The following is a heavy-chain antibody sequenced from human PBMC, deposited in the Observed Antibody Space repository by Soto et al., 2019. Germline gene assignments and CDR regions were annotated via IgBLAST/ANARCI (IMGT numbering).Heavy chain of an antibody. CDR3: ARAMVATLAFDY. J-gene: IGHJ4*02. CDR2: INAGNGNT. D-gene: IGHD5-12*01. Sequence: ASVKVSCKASGYTFTSYAMHWVRQAPGQRLEWMGWINAGNGNTKYSQKFQGRVTITRDTSASTAYMELSSLRSEDTAVYYCARAMVATLAFDYWGQGTLVTVSS. V-gene: IGHV1-3*01. CDR1: GYTFTSYA.